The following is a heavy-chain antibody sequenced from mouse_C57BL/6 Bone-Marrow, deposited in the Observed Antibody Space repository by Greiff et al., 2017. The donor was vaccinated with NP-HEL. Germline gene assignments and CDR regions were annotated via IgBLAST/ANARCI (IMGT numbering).Heavy chain of an antibody. D-gene: IGHD1-1*01. V-gene: IGHV14-4*01. Sequence: EVQLQQSGAELVRPGASVKLSCTASGFNIKDDYMHWVKQRPEQGLEWIGWIDPENGDTEYASKFQGKATITADTSSNTAYLQLSSLTSEDTAVYYCTTGDYYGSSYDDCWGQGTTLTVSS. J-gene: IGHJ2*01. CDR1: GFNIKDDY. CDR2: IDPENGDT. CDR3: TTGDYYGSSYDDC.